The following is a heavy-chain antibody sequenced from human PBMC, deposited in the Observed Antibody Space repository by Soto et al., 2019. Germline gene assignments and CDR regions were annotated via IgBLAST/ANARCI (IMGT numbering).Heavy chain of an antibody. CDR3: ARFAKEENPKLESWYAFDF. D-gene: IGHD6-13*01. V-gene: IGHV4-31*03. CDR1: GGSIRSGGYF. CDR2: IYYRGGT. Sequence: VQLQESGPGLVKPSQTLSLTCTVAGGSIRSGGYFWRWVRQQPGKGLEWIGHIYYRGGTSYNPSLESRVAMSVDTSKNEFTLKVNSVTAADTAIYYCARFAKEENPKLESWYAFDFWGRGTLVTVSS. J-gene: IGHJ4*02.